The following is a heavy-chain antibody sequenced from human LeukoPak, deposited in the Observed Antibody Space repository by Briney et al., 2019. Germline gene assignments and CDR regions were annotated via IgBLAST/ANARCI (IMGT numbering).Heavy chain of an antibody. CDR3: ARTAREPDV. D-gene: IGHD2-21*02. CDR1: GFTFSDFY. Sequence: GRSLRLSCAASGFTFSDFYMSWIRQAPGRGLEYISYISGTSSDTNYADSVKGRFTISRDNAKNSLYLQMNSLRAEDTAVYYCARTAREPDVRGQGTTVTVSS. V-gene: IGHV3-11*03. CDR2: ISGTSSDT. J-gene: IGHJ6*02.